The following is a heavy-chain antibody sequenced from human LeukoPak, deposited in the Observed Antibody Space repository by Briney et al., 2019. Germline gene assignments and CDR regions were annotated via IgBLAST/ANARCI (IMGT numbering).Heavy chain of an antibody. CDR2: ISSTSSTR. J-gene: IGHJ4*02. V-gene: IGHV3-11*04. D-gene: IGHD6-13*01. CDR3: ARFIAAPYYFDY. Sequence: GGSLRLSCTASEFTFSDYYMSWIRQAPGKGLAWVSYISSTSSTRYYADSVKGRFTISRDNAKNSLYLQMNSLRAEDTAVYYCARFIAAPYYFDYWGRGTLVTVSS. CDR1: EFTFSDYY.